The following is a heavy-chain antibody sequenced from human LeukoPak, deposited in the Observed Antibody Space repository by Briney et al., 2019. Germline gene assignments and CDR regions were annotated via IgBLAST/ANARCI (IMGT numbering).Heavy chain of an antibody. CDR2: MKGDGSHI. CDR3: ARGSLVHYYGSGSYRIRAGFDS. V-gene: IGHV3-7*01. Sequence: GGSLRLSCAASGFTFGNFWMSWVRQAPGRGLQWVASMKGDGSHIYYVDSVKGRFTISRDNARNSLFLQMNSLTAEDTAVYYCARGSLVHYYGSGSYRIRAGFDSWGQGTLVTVSS. J-gene: IGHJ4*02. D-gene: IGHD3-10*01. CDR1: GFTFGNFW.